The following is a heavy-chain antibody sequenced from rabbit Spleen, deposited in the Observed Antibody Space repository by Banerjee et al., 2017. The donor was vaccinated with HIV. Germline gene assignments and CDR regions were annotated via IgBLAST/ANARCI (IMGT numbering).Heavy chain of an antibody. J-gene: IGHJ4*01. D-gene: IGHD4-2*01. V-gene: IGHV1S40*01. CDR3: ARDAAGREDFNL. CDR2: IDAGYRGST. Sequence: QSLEESGGDLVKPGASLTLTCTASGVSFSISSYMCWVRQAPGKGLEWIACIDAGYRGSTYYASWAKGRFTISKTSSTTVTLQMTSLTAADTATYFCARDAAGREDFNLWGQGTLVTVS. CDR1: GVSFSISSY.